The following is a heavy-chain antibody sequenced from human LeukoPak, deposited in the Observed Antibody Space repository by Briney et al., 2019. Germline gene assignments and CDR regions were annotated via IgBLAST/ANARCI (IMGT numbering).Heavy chain of an antibody. CDR3: AKNRVAAAGTMFAT. J-gene: IGHJ4*02. D-gene: IGHD6-13*01. Sequence: SETLSLTCSVSGDSMEIDYWNWIRQPAGKGLEWIGRIYNSGSTNYSPSLKSRVTMSIDTSKSQFSLQLTSVTAADTAVYYCAKNRVAAAGTMFATRGPGILVTVSS. V-gene: IGHV4-4*07. CDR1: GDSMEIDY. CDR2: IYNSGST.